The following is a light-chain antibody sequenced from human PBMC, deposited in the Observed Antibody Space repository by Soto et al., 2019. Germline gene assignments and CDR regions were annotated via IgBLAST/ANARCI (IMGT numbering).Light chain of an antibody. CDR3: LHDYSYPRT. J-gene: IGKJ1*01. Sequence: AIQMTQSPSSLSASVGDRVIITCRASQASRNDLGWYQQKSGKAPKPHIYTESTLKSGVPSRFSGSGSGADFTLTIRRLQPEDSSTYYCLHDYSYPRTFGQGTKVEIK. CDR1: QASRND. V-gene: IGKV1-6*01. CDR2: TES.